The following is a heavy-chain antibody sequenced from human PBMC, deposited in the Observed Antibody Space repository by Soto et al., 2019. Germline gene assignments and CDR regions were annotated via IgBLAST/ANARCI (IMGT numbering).Heavy chain of an antibody. D-gene: IGHD3-22*01. J-gene: IGHJ3*02. V-gene: IGHV3-21*01. CDR2: ISSSSSYI. CDR3: ARDMDSSLGAFDI. Sequence: ESGGGLVKPGGSLRLSCAASGFTFSSYSMNWVRQAPGKGLEWVSSISSSSSYIYYADSVKGRFTISRDNAKNSLYLQMNSLRAEDTAVYYCARDMDSSLGAFDIWGQGTMVTVSS. CDR1: GFTFSSYS.